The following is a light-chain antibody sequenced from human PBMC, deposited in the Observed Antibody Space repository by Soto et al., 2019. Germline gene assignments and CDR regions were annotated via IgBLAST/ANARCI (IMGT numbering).Light chain of an antibody. CDR2: GAF. CDR1: PSVTNF. J-gene: IGKJ5*01. V-gene: IGKV3-11*01. CDR3: QQRNVWPPVT. Sequence: EIVLTPSPATLSLSPGERATLYGRASPSVTNFLAWYQQKPGQAPRLLIYGAFNRATGIPARFSGSGSGTDFTLTISSLEPEDSAVYYCQQRNVWPPVTFGQGTRLEIK.